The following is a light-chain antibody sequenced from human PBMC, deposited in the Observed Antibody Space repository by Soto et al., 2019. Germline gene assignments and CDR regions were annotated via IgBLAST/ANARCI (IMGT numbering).Light chain of an antibody. J-gene: IGKJ4*01. CDR2: AAS. CDR3: QETYSSLT. V-gene: IGKV1-39*01. CDR1: QSVSSN. Sequence: DIQMTQSPSSLSASAGDRVTITCRASQSVSSNLNWYQQKPGKAPKLLIYAASSLHTGVPSRFSGSGFGTDFTLTISSLQPEDFATYFCQETYSSLTFGGGTKVDNK.